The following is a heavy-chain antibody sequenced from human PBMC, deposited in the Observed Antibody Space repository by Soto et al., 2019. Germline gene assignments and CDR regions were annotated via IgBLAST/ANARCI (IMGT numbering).Heavy chain of an antibody. J-gene: IGHJ4*02. CDR3: AKAQIRITFGGVPLYFDY. V-gene: IGHV3-23*01. D-gene: IGHD3-16*01. Sequence: GSLRLSCAASGFTFSSYAMSWVRQAPGKGLEWVSAISGSGGSTYYADSVKGRFTISRDNSKNTLYLQTNSLRAEDTAVYYCAKAQIRITFGGVPLYFDYCCPGTLLTVSS. CDR1: GFTFSSYA. CDR2: ISGSGGST.